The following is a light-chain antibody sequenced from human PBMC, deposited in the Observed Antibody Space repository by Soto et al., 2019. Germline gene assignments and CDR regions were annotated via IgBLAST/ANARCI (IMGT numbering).Light chain of an antibody. Sequence: QSVLTQPPSVSAAPGQRVTISCSGSSSNIGSNYVSWYQQLPGTAPKLLIYDSDKRPSGIPDRFSGSKSGTSATLGITGPQTGDEVDYYCGTWDNSLSAVVFGGGTKVTVL. CDR1: SSNIGSNY. CDR3: GTWDNSLSAVV. V-gene: IGLV1-51*01. CDR2: DSD. J-gene: IGLJ2*01.